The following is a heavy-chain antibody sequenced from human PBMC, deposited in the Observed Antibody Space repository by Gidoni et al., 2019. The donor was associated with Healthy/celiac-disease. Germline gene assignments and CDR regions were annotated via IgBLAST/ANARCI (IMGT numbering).Heavy chain of an antibody. CDR3: ARRGIRGYSP. CDR1: GGSFSGYY. D-gene: IGHD5-18*01. CDR2: INHSGST. Sequence: QVQLQQWGAGLLQPAETLSLTCALYGGSFSGYYWSWIRQPPGKGLEWIGEINHSGSTNYNPSLKSRVTISVDTSKNQFSLKLSSVTAADTAVYYCARRGIRGYSPWGQGTLVTVSS. J-gene: IGHJ5*02. V-gene: IGHV4-34*01.